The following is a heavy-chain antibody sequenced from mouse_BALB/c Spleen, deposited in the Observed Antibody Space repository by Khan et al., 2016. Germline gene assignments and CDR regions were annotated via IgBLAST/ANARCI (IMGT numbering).Heavy chain of an antibody. CDR2: ISYSGST. CDR3: ATTYYAMDY. V-gene: IGHV3-2*02. CDR1: GYSITSDYA. Sequence: EVQLQESGPGLVKPSQSLSLTCTVTGYSITSDYAWNWIRQFPGNKLEWMGYISYSGSTSYNPSLKSRISITRDKSKNQFFLQLNSVTTEDTSTYYCATTYYAMDYWGQGTSVTVSS. J-gene: IGHJ4*01.